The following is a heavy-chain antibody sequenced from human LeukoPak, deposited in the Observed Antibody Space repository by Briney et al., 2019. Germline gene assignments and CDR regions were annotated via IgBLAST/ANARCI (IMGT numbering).Heavy chain of an antibody. CDR3: ARTMVRGVCDY. J-gene: IGHJ4*02. V-gene: IGHV4-30-4*01. D-gene: IGHD3-10*01. CDR2: IDYTGST. CDR1: GGPISSGDYY. Sequence: SETLSLTCTVSGGPISSGDYYWSWIRQPPGKGLEWIGYIDYTGSTNYNPPLKSRVTISVDTSKSQFSLKEYSVTAADTAVYYCARTMVRGVCDYWGQGILVTDSS.